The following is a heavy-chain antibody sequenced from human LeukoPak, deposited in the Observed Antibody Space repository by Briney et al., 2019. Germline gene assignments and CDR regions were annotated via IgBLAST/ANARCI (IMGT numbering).Heavy chain of an antibody. D-gene: IGHD3-3*01. V-gene: IGHV4-34*01. CDR3: AIMIFGVVTGDY. CDR1: GGSISNYY. Sequence: SETLSLTCTVSGGSISNYYWSWIRQPAGKGLEWIGEINHSGSTNYNPSLKSRVTISVDTSKNQFSLKLSSVTAADTAVYYCAIMIFGVVTGDYWGQGTLVTVSS. J-gene: IGHJ4*02. CDR2: INHSGST.